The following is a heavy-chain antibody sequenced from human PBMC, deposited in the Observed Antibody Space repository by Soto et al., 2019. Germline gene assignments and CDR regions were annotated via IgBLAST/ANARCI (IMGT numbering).Heavy chain of an antibody. J-gene: IGHJ6*02. CDR3: ARFVRSCSATTRSTRADV. V-gene: IGHV4-61*01. CDR1: GGFVNSDTHS. Sequence: QVQLQESGPGLVKPSETLSLTCTVSGGFVNSDTHSWSWIRQTPGKRLEGIGFIYSGGSTKNPSLRSRVTMSVDTSKNQFSLKLRSVIVADTAVYHCARFVRSCSATTRSTRADVWGQGITVTVSS. D-gene: IGHD2-2*01. CDR2: IYSGGST.